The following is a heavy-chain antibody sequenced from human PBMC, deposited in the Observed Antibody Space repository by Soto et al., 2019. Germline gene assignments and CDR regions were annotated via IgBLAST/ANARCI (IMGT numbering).Heavy chain of an antibody. CDR2: IKQDGSEK. Sequence: EVQLVESGGGLVQPGGSLRLSCLASGFTFSSYWMSWVRQAPGRGLECVATIKQDGSEKYYVDSVKGRFTISRDNAKNSLYLQMNSLRAEDTAVYYGARERGSGADHYFDYWGQGNLVTVSS. CDR1: GFTFSSYW. CDR3: ARERGSGADHYFDY. J-gene: IGHJ4*02. V-gene: IGHV3-7*04. D-gene: IGHD3-10*01.